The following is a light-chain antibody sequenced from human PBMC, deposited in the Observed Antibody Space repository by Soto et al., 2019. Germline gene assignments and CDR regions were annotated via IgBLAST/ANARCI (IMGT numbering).Light chain of an antibody. CDR1: QSVSRSY. J-gene: IGKJ3*01. V-gene: IGKV3-20*01. CDR3: QHYSTSPFT. Sequence: EIVLTQSPGTLSLSPGERATLSCRASQSVSRSYLAWYQQKPGQAPRLLIYGASTRATGIPDRFSGSGSGTDFTLTISRLEPEDFAVYYCQHYSTSPFTFGPGTKVDI. CDR2: GAS.